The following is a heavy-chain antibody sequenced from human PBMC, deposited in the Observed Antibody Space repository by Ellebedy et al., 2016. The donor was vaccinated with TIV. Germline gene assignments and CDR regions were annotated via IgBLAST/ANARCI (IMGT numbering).Heavy chain of an antibody. CDR2: ISYDGSNK. D-gene: IGHD2-21*02. CDR3: ARDQLRCGGDCYSAPRYYCDY. V-gene: IGHV3-30*03. CDR1: GFTFSSYG. Sequence: GESLKISCAASGFTFSSYGMHWVRQAPGKGLEWVAVISYDGSNKYYADSVKGRFTISRDNSKNTLYLQMNSLRAEDTAVYYCARDQLRCGGDCYSAPRYYCDYWGQGTLVTVSS. J-gene: IGHJ4*02.